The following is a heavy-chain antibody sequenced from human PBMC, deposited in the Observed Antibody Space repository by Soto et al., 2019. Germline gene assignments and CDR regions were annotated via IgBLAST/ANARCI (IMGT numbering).Heavy chain of an antibody. Sequence: PGGSLRLSCAASGFTFRSFTMNWVRQAPGKGLEWVSTISSNGAYIYYTDALRGRFTISRDNAKNSLHLQMNSLRAEDTAGYYCTRDASRDSSARGWFDPWGPGTLVTVSS. CDR1: GFTFRSFT. V-gene: IGHV3-21*01. CDR3: TRDASRDSSARGWFDP. CDR2: ISSNGAYI. J-gene: IGHJ5*02. D-gene: IGHD6-13*01.